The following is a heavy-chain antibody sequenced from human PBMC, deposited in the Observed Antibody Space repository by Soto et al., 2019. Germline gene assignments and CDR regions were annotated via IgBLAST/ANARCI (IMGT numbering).Heavy chain of an antibody. CDR3: AREGSSSGPDYEY. D-gene: IGHD3-22*01. CDR1: GFSFSDYY. J-gene: IGHJ4*02. V-gene: IGHV3-72*01. CDR2: TRNKASSYTT. Sequence: AGGSLRLSCAASGFSFSDYYINWVRQAPGKGLEWVGRTRNKASSYTTDYAAFVKGRFTISRDDSKNLIYLQMNSLKTEDTAVYYCAREGSSSGPDYEYWGQGT.